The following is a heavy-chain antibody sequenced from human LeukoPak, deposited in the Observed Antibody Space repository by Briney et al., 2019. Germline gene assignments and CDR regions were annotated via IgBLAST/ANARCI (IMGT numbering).Heavy chain of an antibody. D-gene: IGHD2-21*02. V-gene: IGHV1-69*13. CDR3: ARELYSEVVTRLRSSASYYYYGMDV. J-gene: IGHJ6*02. CDR1: GGTFSSYA. CDR2: IIPIFGTA. Sequence: SVKVSCTASGGTFSSYAISWVRQAPGQGLEWMGGIIPIFGTASYAQKFQGRVTITADESTSTAYMELSSLRSEDTAVYYCARELYSEVVTRLRSSASYYYYGMDVWGQGTTVTVSS.